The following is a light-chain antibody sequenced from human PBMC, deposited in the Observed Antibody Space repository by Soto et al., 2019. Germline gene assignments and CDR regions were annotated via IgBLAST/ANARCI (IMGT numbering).Light chain of an antibody. Sequence: EIVLTQSPATVSFSPGERATLSCWASQSLSSYLAWYQQKPGQAPRLLIYDASNRANGIPARFTGSGSGTEFTLSISSLQSEHLGVYYCQQDSSWPLTFGQGTKVDNK. CDR2: DAS. J-gene: IGKJ1*01. V-gene: IGKV3-11*01. CDR1: QSLSSY. CDR3: QQDSSWPLT.